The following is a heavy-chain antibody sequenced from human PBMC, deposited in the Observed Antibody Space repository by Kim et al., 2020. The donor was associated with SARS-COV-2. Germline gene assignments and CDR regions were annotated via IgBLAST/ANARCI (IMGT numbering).Heavy chain of an antibody. Sequence: QGRVTMTRDTSTSTVYMELSSLRSEDTAVYYCARGITIFGVVTSPYGMDVWGQGTTVTVSS. D-gene: IGHD3-3*01. V-gene: IGHV1-46*01. J-gene: IGHJ6*02. CDR3: ARGITIFGVVTSPYGMDV.